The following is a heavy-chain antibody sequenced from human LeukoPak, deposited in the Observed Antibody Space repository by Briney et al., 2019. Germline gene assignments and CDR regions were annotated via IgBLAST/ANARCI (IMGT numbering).Heavy chain of an antibody. CDR1: GYTFTSYD. D-gene: IGHD3-3*01. V-gene: IGHV1-8*01. Sequence: ASVKVSCKASGYTFTSYDINWVRQATGQGLEWMGWMNPNSGNTGYAQKFQGRVTMTRNTSISTAYMELSSLRSEDTAVYYCARGDLLLYDFWSGYYGVGWFDPWGQGTLVTVSS. J-gene: IGHJ5*02. CDR3: ARGDLLLYDFWSGYYGVGWFDP. CDR2: MNPNSGNT.